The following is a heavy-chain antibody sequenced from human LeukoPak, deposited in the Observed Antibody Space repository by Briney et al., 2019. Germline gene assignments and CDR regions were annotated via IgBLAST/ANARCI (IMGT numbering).Heavy chain of an antibody. D-gene: IGHD3-22*01. V-gene: IGHV3-7*01. Sequence: VGSLRLSCAASGFTFSSYWMSWVRQAPGKGLEWVDNIKQDGSEKYYVDSVKGRFTISRDNAKNSLYLQMNSLRAEDTAVYYCARVAYDSSGYYEGEAFDIWGQGTMVTVSS. CDR3: ARVAYDSSGYYEGEAFDI. CDR2: IKQDGSEK. CDR1: GFTFSSYW. J-gene: IGHJ3*02.